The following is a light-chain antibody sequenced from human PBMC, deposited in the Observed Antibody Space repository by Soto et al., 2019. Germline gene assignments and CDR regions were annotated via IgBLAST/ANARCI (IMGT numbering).Light chain of an antibody. CDR2: RNH. V-gene: IGLV1-44*01. CDR3: ASWDDSLRAVV. Sequence: QSVLTQSPSASATPGQRVTISCSGGRSNIGTYAVNWYQQLPGTAPTLLIFRNHQRPSGVPDRFSGSKSRTSASLAISGPQAEDEPDYYCASWDDSLRAVVFGGGTKLTVL. J-gene: IGLJ2*01. CDR1: RSNIGTYA.